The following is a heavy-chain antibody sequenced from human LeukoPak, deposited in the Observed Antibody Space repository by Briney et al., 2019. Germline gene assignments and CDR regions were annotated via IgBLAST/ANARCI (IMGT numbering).Heavy chain of an antibody. CDR3: ARPIYCSSTSCPPDY. J-gene: IGHJ4*02. Sequence: GGSLRLSCAASGFTFSSYWMNWVRQAPGKGLEWVSSISTSSTYIYYAGSVKGRFTISRDNAKNSLYLEMNSLRAEDTAVYYCARPIYCSSTSCPPDYWGRGTLVTVSS. CDR2: ISTSSTYI. V-gene: IGHV3-21*01. CDR1: GFTFSSYW. D-gene: IGHD2-2*01.